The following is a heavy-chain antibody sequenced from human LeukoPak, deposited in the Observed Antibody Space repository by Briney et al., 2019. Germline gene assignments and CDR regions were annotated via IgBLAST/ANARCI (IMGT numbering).Heavy chain of an antibody. D-gene: IGHD2-15*01. Sequence: PGGSLRLSCAASGFTFSSYGMHWVRQAPGKGLEWVSAISGSGGSTYYADSVKGRFTISRDNSKNTLYLQMNSLRAEDTAVYYCARAAVYCSGGSCYGAFDIWGQGTMVTVSS. CDR3: ARAAVYCSGGSCYGAFDI. J-gene: IGHJ3*02. V-gene: IGHV3-23*01. CDR1: GFTFSSYG. CDR2: ISGSGGST.